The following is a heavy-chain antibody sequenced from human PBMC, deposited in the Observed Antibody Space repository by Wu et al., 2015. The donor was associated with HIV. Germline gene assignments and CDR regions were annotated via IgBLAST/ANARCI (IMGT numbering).Heavy chain of an antibody. CDR2: IYYSGRT. CDR3: ARAATVTTGFDY. CDR1: GDSIGNDGYY. V-gene: IGHV4-30-4*08. J-gene: IGHJ4*02. D-gene: IGHD4-17*01. Sequence: QVQLQESGPGLVKPPQTLSLTCTVSGDSIGNDGYYWSWIRQPPGKGLEWIGYIYYSGRTDYSPSLRSRVSMTMDTSKNHFSLNLTSVTAADTALYYCARAATVTTGFDYWGQGALVTVSP.